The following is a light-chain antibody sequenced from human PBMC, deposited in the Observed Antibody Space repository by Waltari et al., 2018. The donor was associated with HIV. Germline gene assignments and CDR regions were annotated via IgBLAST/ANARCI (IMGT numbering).Light chain of an antibody. CDR2: NDK. CDR1: DIGTRD. Sequence: SYDLTQPLSVSVALGQTARIPCGGRDIGTRDVHWYQQKPGQATSLLIFNDKNRPSGIPERFSGSKSRNTATLTISEAQGGDEAAYFCQVWDHTSVVFGGGTNLTVL. J-gene: IGLJ3*02. CDR3: QVWDHTSVV. V-gene: IGLV3-9*01.